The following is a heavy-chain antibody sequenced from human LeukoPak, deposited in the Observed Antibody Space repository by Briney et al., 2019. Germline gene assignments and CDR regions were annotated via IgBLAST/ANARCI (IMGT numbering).Heavy chain of an antibody. CDR3: ARSYSSGWYLPNRSDYMDV. CDR1: GYSISSGYY. Sequence: SETLSLTCTVSGYSISSGYYWGWIRQPPGKGLEWIGSIYHSGSTYYNPSLKSRVTISVDTSKNQFSLKLSSVTAADTAVYYCARSYSSGWYLPNRSDYMDVWGKGTTVTVSS. J-gene: IGHJ6*03. D-gene: IGHD6-13*01. V-gene: IGHV4-38-2*02. CDR2: IYHSGST.